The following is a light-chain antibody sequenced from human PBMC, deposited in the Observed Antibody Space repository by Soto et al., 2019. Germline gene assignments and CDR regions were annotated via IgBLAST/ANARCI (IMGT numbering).Light chain of an antibody. CDR3: RSYTSSSTYV. V-gene: IGLV2-18*02. J-gene: IGLJ1*01. Sequence: QSALTQPPSVSGSPGQSVTISCTGTSSDVGSYNRVSWYQQPPGTAPKLMIYEVSNRPSGVPDRFSGSKSGNTASLTISGLQAEYDADYYCRSYTSSSTYVFGTGTKLTVL. CDR1: SSDVGSYNR. CDR2: EVS.